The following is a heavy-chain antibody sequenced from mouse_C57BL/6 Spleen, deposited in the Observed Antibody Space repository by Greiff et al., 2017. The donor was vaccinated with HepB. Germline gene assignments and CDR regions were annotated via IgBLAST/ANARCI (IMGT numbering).Heavy chain of an antibody. V-gene: IGHV1-81*01. CDR1: GYTFTSYG. D-gene: IGHD1-1*01. CDR2: IYPRSGNT. Sequence: VQLQQSGAELARPGASVKLSCKASGYTFTSYGISWVKQRTGQGLEWIGEIYPRSGNTNYNEKFKGKATLTEDKSSSTAYMELRSLTSEDSAVYSCARPPLYCGYSYDDAKDYWGQGTTVTFSS. CDR3: ARPPLYCGYSYDDAKDY. J-gene: IGHJ4*01.